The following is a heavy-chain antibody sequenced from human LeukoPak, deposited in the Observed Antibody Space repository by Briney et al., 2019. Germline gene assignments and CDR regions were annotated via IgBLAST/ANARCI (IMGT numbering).Heavy chain of an antibody. CDR1: GFTFSSYAM. CDR3: ARDRVASPWYYFDS. CDR2: IYHRGNI. D-gene: IGHD3-3*02. V-gene: IGHV4-4*02. Sequence: GSLRLSCAASGFTFSSYAMSWVRQPPGKGLEWLGEIYHRGNIDYNPSFKSRITISIDKSKNQFSLKLSSVTAADTAVYYCARDRVASPWYYFDSWGQGTLVTVSS. J-gene: IGHJ4*02.